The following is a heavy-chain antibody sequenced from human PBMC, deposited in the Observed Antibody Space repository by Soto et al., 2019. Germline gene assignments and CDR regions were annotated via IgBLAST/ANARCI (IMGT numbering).Heavy chain of an antibody. J-gene: IGHJ4*02. V-gene: IGHV3-30*18. CDR2: ISHDGTKA. CDR3: AKQTSPSFHDFWSGPLDY. D-gene: IGHD3-3*01. Sequence: FLRLSCAASGFSFSTYGIHWVRQAPGKGLEWVAVISHDGTKAYYIDSVKGRFTITRDNSKNTLYLQMNSLRREDTAVYYCAKQTSPSFHDFWSGPLDYWGQGTLVTVSS. CDR1: GFSFSTYG.